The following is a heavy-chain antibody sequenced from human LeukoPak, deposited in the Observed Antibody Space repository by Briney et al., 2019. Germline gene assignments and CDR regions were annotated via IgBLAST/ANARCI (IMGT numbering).Heavy chain of an antibody. J-gene: IGHJ4*02. CDR3: ANDSCTSCFATFDY. D-gene: IGHD2-2*01. CDR1: GFTFSNYA. Sequence: PGGSLRLSCAASGFTFSNYAMSWVRQAPGKGLEWVSGVRGSAGSTYCADSVKGRFTISRDISKNTLYLQMNSLRAEDSAVYYCANDSCTSCFATFDYWGQGALVTVSS. CDR2: VRGSAGST. V-gene: IGHV3-23*01.